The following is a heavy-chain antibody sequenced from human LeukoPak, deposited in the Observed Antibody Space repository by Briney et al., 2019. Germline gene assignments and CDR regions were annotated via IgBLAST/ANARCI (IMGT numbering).Heavy chain of an antibody. CDR1: GYSFTSYW. Sequence: GESLKISCKGSGYSFTSYWIGWVRQMPGKGLEWMGIIYPGDSDTRYSPSFPGQVTISADKSISTAYLQWSSLKASDTAMYYCARRSAWTHMVRGVNFFDYWGQGTLVTVSS. CDR3: ARRSAWTHMVRGVNFFDY. V-gene: IGHV5-51*01. D-gene: IGHD3-10*01. CDR2: IYPGDSDT. J-gene: IGHJ4*02.